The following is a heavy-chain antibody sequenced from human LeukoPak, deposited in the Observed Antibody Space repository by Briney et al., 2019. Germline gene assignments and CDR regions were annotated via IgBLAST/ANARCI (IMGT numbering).Heavy chain of an antibody. CDR1: GFTFSSYA. Sequence: GGSPRLSCAASGFTFSSYAMSWVRQAPGKGLKWVSAISGSGGSTYYADSVKGRFTISRDNSKNTLYLQMNSLRAEDTAVYYCAKGDLQDIPYFDYWGQGTLVTVSS. V-gene: IGHV3-23*01. CDR3: AKGDLQDIPYFDY. CDR2: ISGSGGST. D-gene: IGHD2-15*01. J-gene: IGHJ4*02.